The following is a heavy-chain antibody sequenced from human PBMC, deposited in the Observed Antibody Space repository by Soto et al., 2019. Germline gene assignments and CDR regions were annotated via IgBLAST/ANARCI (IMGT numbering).Heavy chain of an antibody. CDR2: VSGSAGTT. D-gene: IGHD6-6*01. V-gene: IGHV3-23*01. CDR3: ARVQGTARNAFDV. J-gene: IGHJ3*01. Sequence: EVQLLESGGGLVQPGGSLRLSCEASGFTFSIYVMTWVRQALGKGLEWVSAVSGSAGTTYYADSVKGRFSISRDNSKNTLYLQMNSLTADDTAVYYCARVQGTARNAFDVWGHGTMVTVSS. CDR1: GFTFSIYV.